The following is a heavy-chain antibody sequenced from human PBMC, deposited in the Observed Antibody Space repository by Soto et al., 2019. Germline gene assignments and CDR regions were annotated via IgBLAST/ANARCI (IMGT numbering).Heavy chain of an antibody. CDR3: ARGRYDYIWGSYRSRGTWFDP. Sequence: PSETLSLTCAVSSGSISSSNWWSWVRQPPGKGLEWIGEIYHSGSTNYNPSLKSRVTISVDTSKNQFSLKLSSVTAADTAVYYCARGRYDYIWGSYRSRGTWFDPWGQGTLVTVSS. CDR1: SGSISSSNW. V-gene: IGHV4-4*02. CDR2: IYHSGST. D-gene: IGHD3-16*02. J-gene: IGHJ5*02.